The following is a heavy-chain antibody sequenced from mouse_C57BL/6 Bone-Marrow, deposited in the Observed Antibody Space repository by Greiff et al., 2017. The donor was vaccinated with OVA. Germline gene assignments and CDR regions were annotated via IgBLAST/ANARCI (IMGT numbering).Heavy chain of an antibody. D-gene: IGHD1-1*01. CDR2: IHPNSGST. Sequence: QVQLKQPGAELVKPGASVKLSCKASGYTFTSYWMHWVKQRPGQGLEWIGVIHPNSGSTNYNEKFKSKATLTVDKSSSTAYMQLSSLTSEDSAVYYCAREGYSHFDYWGQGTTLTVSS. CDR3: AREGYSHFDY. CDR1: GYTFTSYW. J-gene: IGHJ2*01. V-gene: IGHV1-64*01.